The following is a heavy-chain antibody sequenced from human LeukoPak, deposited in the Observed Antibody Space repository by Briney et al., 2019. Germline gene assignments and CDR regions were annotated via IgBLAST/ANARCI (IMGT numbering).Heavy chain of an antibody. CDR1: GFTFDDYA. D-gene: IGHD3-10*01. Sequence: GGSLRLSCAASGFTFDDYAMHCVRQAPGKGLEWVSGISWNSGSIGYADSVKGRFTISRDNAKNSLYLQMNSLRAENTAVYYCAKGLFWFGEFSAPDYWGQGTLVSVSS. J-gene: IGHJ4*02. CDR3: AKGLFWFGEFSAPDY. CDR2: ISWNSGSI. V-gene: IGHV3-9*01.